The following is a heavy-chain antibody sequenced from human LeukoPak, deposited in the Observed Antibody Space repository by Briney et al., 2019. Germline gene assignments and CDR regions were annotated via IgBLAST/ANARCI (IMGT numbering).Heavy chain of an antibody. V-gene: IGHV3-53*01. CDR3: AKGDGTGYYMDV. CDR2: IYTGGTT. D-gene: IGHD3-10*01. Sequence: GGSVRLSCVASGLTVSSNYMSWVRQAPGKGLEWVSIIYTGGTTYYADSVRGRFTISRDNSKNMLYLQMNSLRAEDTAVYYCAKGDGTGYYMDVWGKGTTVTVSS. CDR1: GLTVSSNY. J-gene: IGHJ6*03.